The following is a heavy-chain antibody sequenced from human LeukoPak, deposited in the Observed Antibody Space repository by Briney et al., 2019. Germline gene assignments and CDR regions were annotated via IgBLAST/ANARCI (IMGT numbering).Heavy chain of an antibody. J-gene: IGHJ4*02. CDR2: TYYRSMLYN. V-gene: IGHV6-1*01. CDR1: GDRVSSNSAT. D-gene: IGHD5-18*01. CDR3: ARDKGGGVDTALSY. Sequence: SQTLSLTCAISGDRVSSNSATWNWIRQSPSRCLEWLGRTYYRSMLYNNYAVSVKSRITNNPDTSNSQYSLHLNSVTPENTAVYYCARDKGGGVDTALSYWGQGTLVTVYS.